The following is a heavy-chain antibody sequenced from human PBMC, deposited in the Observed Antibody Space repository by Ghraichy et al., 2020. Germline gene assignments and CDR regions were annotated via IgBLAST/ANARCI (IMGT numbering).Heavy chain of an antibody. J-gene: IGHJ4*02. Sequence: SETLSLTCAVSGGSISSSNWWSWVRQPPGKGLEWIGEIYHSGSTNYNPSLKSRVTISVDKSKNQFSLKLSSVTAADTAVYYCARVRRSGSYRHFDYWGQGTLVTVSS. CDR3: ARVRRSGSYRHFDY. D-gene: IGHD3-10*01. CDR2: IYHSGST. V-gene: IGHV4-4*02. CDR1: GGSISSSNW.